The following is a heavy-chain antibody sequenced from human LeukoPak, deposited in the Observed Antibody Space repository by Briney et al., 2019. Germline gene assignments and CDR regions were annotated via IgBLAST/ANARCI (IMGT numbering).Heavy chain of an antibody. CDR1: GFSLTTSG. V-gene: IGHV3-23*01. D-gene: IGHD3-16*01. J-gene: IGHJ4*02. CDR2: ISGGGDDT. Sequence: GGSLILSCAASGFSLTTSGMSWVRQAPGEGVEWVSGISGGGDDTYYADSVRGRFTISRDNSKDTLYLEVKSLRVEDTAVYFCAKPLYAVRGKNFFDYWGQGTLVTVSS. CDR3: AKPLYAVRGKNFFDY.